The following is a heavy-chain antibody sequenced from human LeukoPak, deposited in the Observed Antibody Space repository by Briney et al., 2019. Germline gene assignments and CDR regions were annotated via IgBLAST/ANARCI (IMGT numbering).Heavy chain of an antibody. J-gene: IGHJ6*03. Sequence: ASVKVSCKVSGYTLTELSMHWVRQAPGKGLEWMGGFDPEDGEAIYAQKFQGRVTMTEDTSTDTAYMELSSLRSGDTAVYYCATAGRGKPRSSSSWYSVYYYYYMDVWGKGTTVTISS. CDR3: ATAGRGKPRSSSSWYSVYYYYYMDV. CDR1: GYTLTELS. CDR2: FDPEDGEA. V-gene: IGHV1-24*01. D-gene: IGHD6-13*01.